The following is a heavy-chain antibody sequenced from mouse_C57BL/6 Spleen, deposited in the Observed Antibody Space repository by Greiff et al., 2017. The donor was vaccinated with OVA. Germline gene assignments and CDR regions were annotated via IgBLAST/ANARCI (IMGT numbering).Heavy chain of an antibody. CDR2: IWSGGST. J-gene: IGHJ2*01. V-gene: IGHV2-2*01. CDR1: GFSLTSYG. D-gene: IGHD4-1*02. Sequence: QVQLQQSGPGLVQPSQSLSITCTVSGFSLTSYGVHWVRQSPGKGLEWLGVIWSGGSTDYNAAFISRLSISKDNSKSQVFLKMISLQADDTAIYDCARKRLNWYYFDYWGQGTTLTVSS. CDR3: ARKRLNWYYFDY.